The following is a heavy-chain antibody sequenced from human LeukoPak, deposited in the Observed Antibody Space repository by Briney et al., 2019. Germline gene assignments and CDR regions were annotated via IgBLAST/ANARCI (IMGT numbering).Heavy chain of an antibody. V-gene: IGHV4-30-4*01. Sequence: SETLSLTCTVPGGSIRSGVSYWGWIRQPPGKGLGWIVLVDYSGGNYYNPSLKGRVTISVDTSKNQVSLKLSSVTAADTAVYYWARSSVYSTFDYWGQGTLVTVSS. CDR3: ARSSVYSTFDY. CDR2: VDYSGGN. J-gene: IGHJ4*02. CDR1: GGSIRSGVSY. D-gene: IGHD4-11*01.